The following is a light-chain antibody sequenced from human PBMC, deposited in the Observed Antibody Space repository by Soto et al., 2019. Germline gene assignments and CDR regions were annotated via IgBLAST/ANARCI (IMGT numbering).Light chain of an antibody. Sequence: EIVMTQSPATLSVSPGERVTLSCRASQSVSRNFAWYRQKPGQAPTLLIYGASTRATGIPDRFRGSGSGTESTLTISSLQSEDFAVYYRQQYNNWPYTFGQGTKLDIK. J-gene: IGKJ2*01. CDR3: QQYNNWPYT. CDR1: QSVSRN. CDR2: GAS. V-gene: IGKV3-15*01.